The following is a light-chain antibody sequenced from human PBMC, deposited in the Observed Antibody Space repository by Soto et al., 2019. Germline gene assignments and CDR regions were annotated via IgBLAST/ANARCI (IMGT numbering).Light chain of an antibody. CDR3: FSYKSSGTYV. Sequence: QSVLTQPASVSGSPGQSITISCTGTSSDVGNYKYVSWYQQHPGKAPKLMIYEVSNRPSGVSNRFSGSKSGNTASLTISGLQDEEETDYYCFSYKSSGTYVFGTGTKATVL. CDR2: EVS. V-gene: IGLV2-14*01. CDR1: SSDVGNYKY. J-gene: IGLJ1*01.